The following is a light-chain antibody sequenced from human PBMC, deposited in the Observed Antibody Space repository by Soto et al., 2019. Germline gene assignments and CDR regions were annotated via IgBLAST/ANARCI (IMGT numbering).Light chain of an antibody. CDR3: QQRSNLIT. Sequence: EIVLKQSPATLSLSPGERATLSCRASQSVSSYLAWYHQKPGQAPRLLIYEASNGSTGIPARFSGSGCGTDFTLTISSLEPEDLAVYYCQQRSNLITFGQGTRLELK. J-gene: IGKJ5*01. V-gene: IGKV3-11*01. CDR2: EAS. CDR1: QSVSSY.